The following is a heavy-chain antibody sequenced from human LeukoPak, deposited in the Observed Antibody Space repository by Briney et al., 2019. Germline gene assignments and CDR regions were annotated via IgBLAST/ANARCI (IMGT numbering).Heavy chain of an antibody. CDR2: INPNSGGT. J-gene: IGHJ4*02. D-gene: IGHD6-19*01. CDR1: GYTFSGYY. V-gene: IGHV1-2*02. Sequence: ASVKVSCKASGYTFSGYYLHWVRQAPGQGLEWMGWINPNSGGTNSAQKFQGRVTMTRDTSTSTAYMELRSLRSDDTAVYYCARDPPSYSSGSTGYLDYWGQGTLVTVSS. CDR3: ARDPPSYSSGSTGYLDY.